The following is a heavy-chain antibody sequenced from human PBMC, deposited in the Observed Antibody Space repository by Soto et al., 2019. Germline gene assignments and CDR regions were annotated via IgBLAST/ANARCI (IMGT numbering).Heavy chain of an antibody. CDR2: IGTAGDT. D-gene: IGHD3-22*01. CDR3: ARGLLLEGMDV. CDR1: GFTFNSYY. V-gene: IGHV3-13*01. J-gene: IGHJ6*02. Sequence: PGGSVGLSCAASGFTFNSYYMHWVRQPTGKGLEWVSAIGTAGDTYYPGAVKGRFTNSRENAKNPLYHQINSLRGGKTAVYYAARGLLLEGMDVWGQGTSVTVSS.